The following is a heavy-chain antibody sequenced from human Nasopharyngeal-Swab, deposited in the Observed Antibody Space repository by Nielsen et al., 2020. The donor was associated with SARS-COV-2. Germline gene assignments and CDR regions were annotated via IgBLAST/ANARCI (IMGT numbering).Heavy chain of an antibody. CDR1: GYAFTSYG. V-gene: IGHV1-18*01. CDR3: ARTRIAGQEYYFDY. Sequence: ASVKVSCKASGYAFTSYGISWVRQAPGQGLEWMGWISAYNGNTNYAQKLQGRVTMTTDTSTSTAYMELRSLRSDDTAVYYCARTRIAGQEYYFDYWGQGTLVTVSS. D-gene: IGHD6-13*01. J-gene: IGHJ4*02. CDR2: ISAYNGNT.